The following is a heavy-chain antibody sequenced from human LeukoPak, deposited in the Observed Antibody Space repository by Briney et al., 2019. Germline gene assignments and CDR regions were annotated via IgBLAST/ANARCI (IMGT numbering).Heavy chain of an antibody. J-gene: IGHJ4*02. V-gene: IGHV3-11*04. D-gene: IGHD2-8*01. Sequence: KPGGSLRLSCAASGFTFSDYYMSWNRQAPGKGLEWVSYISSSGSTIYYADSVKGRFTISRDNAKNSLYLQMNSLRAEDTAVYYCARSGCTNGVCYRALFDYWGQGTLVTVSS. CDR2: ISSSGSTI. CDR1: GFTFSDYY. CDR3: ARSGCTNGVCYRALFDY.